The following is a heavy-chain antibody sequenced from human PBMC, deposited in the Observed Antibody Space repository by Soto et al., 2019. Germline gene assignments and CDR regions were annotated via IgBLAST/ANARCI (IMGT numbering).Heavy chain of an antibody. D-gene: IGHD2-2*01. Sequence: GGSLRLSCVASGFTFSIYWMTWVRQAPGMGLEWVAGIKEDASEELYVDSVRGRFSVSRDNAKNSLYLQLNSLSAEDTAVYYCATAISSPFSNFDYWGQGSLVTVSS. CDR2: IKEDASEE. V-gene: IGHV3-7*01. CDR3: ATAISSPFSNFDY. CDR1: GFTFSIYW. J-gene: IGHJ4*02.